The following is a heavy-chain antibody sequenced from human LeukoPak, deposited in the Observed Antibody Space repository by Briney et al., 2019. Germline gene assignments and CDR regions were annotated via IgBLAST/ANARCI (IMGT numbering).Heavy chain of an antibody. Sequence: GGSLRLSCAASGFTFSSYAMSWVRQAPGKGLEWVSVIYSGGSTYYADSVKGRFTISRDNSKNTLYLQMNSLRAEDTAVYYCARDSDYYYGMDVWGQGTTVTVSS. CDR2: IYSGGST. CDR3: ARDSDYYYGMDV. J-gene: IGHJ6*02. V-gene: IGHV3-66*01. CDR1: GFTFSSYA.